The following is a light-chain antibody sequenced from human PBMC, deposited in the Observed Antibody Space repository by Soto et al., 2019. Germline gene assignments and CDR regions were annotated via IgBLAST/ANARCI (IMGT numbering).Light chain of an antibody. Sequence: EVELTQSPATLSLSPGETATLSCRASQSVDKFLAWYQQRPGQPPRLLIFDSSNRATGVPVRFSGSGSGTVFTLTISRLEPEDFAVYYCQQRSDWPRTFGQGTKVDIK. J-gene: IGKJ1*01. CDR3: QQRSDWPRT. CDR1: QSVDKF. V-gene: IGKV3-11*01. CDR2: DSS.